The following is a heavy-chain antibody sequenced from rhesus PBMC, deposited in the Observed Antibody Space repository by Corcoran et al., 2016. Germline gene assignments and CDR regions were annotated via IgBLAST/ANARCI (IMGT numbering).Heavy chain of an antibody. D-gene: IGHD3-3*01. CDR3: ASGNFWSGYYWDY. Sequence: QVQLQESGPGLVKPSETLSLTCAVSGGAISSGYYYWTWFRQPPGKGRGWIGEHANRGTTDYTPPLRSRVTISRDASKSQFSLKLSCVTAADTAVYYCASGNFWSGYYWDYWGQGVLVTVSS. J-gene: IGHJ4*01. V-gene: IGHV4-122*02. CDR1: GGAISSGYYY. CDR2: HANRGTT.